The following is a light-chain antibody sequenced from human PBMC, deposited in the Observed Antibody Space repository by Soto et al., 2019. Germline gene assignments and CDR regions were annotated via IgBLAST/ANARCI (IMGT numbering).Light chain of an antibody. V-gene: IGKV1-33*01. CDR3: QQDDDLPFT. Sequence: DMPMTQSPSTVSAAVGDRVVSTWRASGDIAAWVGWLQQKSGKAPKLLIYDASDLETGVPSRFGGSGSGTDFTFTINSLQPEDVATYFCQQDDDLPFTFGGGTKVDIK. CDR2: DAS. CDR1: GDIAAW. J-gene: IGKJ4*01.